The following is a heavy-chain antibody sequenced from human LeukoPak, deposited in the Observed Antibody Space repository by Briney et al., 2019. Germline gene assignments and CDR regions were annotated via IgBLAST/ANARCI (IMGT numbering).Heavy chain of an antibody. CDR2: IYYSDTT. J-gene: IGHJ4*02. V-gene: IGHV4-39*01. CDR3: ARAAYCGGDCYLFDY. D-gene: IGHD2-21*02. CDR1: SDSKYSSNYY. Sequence: NSAETLSLTCTVSSDSKYSSNYYGGWIRQPPGEGLEWCGCIYYSDTTYYNSSIKSRVTISVDTSKNQSSLKLSALTAADTAVYYCARAAYCGGDCYLFDYWGQGTLVTVFS.